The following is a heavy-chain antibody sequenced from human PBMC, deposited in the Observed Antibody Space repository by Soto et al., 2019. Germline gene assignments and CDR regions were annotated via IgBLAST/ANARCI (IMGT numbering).Heavy chain of an antibody. CDR1: RDSVSSNSAA. CDR2: TYYRSKWYN. J-gene: IGHJ5*02. D-gene: IGHD6-19*01. V-gene: IGHV6-1*01. CDR3: ARDLGGGYSSGWYWFDP. Sequence: SQTLSLTCAISRDSVSSNSAAWNWIRQSPSRGLEWLGRTYYRSKWYNDYAVSVKSRITINPDTSKNQFSLQLNSVTPEDTAVYYCARDLGGGYSSGWYWFDPWGQGTLVTVSS.